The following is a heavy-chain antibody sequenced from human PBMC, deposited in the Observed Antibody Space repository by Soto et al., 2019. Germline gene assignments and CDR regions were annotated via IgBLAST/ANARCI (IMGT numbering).Heavy chain of an antibody. CDR1: GFTFSSYG. CDR3: AREGYSSSWYAWGAFDI. J-gene: IGHJ3*02. Sequence: GGSLRLSCAASGFTFSSYGMHWVRQAPGKGLEWVAVIWYDGSNKYYADSVKGRFTISRDNSKNTLYLQMNSLRAEDTAVYYCAREGYSSSWYAWGAFDIWGQGTMVTVSS. V-gene: IGHV3-33*01. CDR2: IWYDGSNK. D-gene: IGHD6-13*01.